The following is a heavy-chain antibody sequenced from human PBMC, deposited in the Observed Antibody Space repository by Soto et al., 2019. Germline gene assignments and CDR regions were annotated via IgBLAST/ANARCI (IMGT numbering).Heavy chain of an antibody. J-gene: IGHJ5*01. Sequence: QVQLQQWGAGLLKPSETLSLTCAVYGGSFSGYYWSWIRQPPGKGLEWLGEINHSGSTNYNPSLKSRVTISVDTSKNQFPLMLSSVTAADTAVYYCARGPIVGARGGFGFDSWGQETLVTVSS. V-gene: IGHV4-34*01. CDR2: INHSGST. CDR1: GGSFSGYY. CDR3: ARGPIVGARGGFGFDS. D-gene: IGHD1-26*01.